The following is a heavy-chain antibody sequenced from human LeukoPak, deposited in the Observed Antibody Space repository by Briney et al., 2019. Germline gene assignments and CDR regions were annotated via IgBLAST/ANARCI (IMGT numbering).Heavy chain of an antibody. CDR2: ISGDGGST. V-gene: IGHV3-43*02. CDR3: AKADFDILTGYDY. Sequence: GGSLRLSCSASGFTFDDYAMQWVRQVPGKGLELVCLISGDGGSTYYADSVSGRCTSSRDNSRTSLYLQMNSLRTEDTALYYCAKADFDILTGYDYWGQGTLVTVSS. D-gene: IGHD3-9*01. CDR1: GFTFDDYA. J-gene: IGHJ4*02.